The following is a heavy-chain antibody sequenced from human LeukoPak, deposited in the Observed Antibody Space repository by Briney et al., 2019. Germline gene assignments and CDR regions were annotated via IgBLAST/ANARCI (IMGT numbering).Heavy chain of an antibody. Sequence: GGSLRLSCAASGFTFSSYAMSWVRQAPGKGLEWVSAISGSGGSTYYADSAKGRFTISRDNSKNTLYLQMNSLRAEDTAVYYCAKDSGYDFRYFDYWGQGTLVTVSS. CDR1: GFTFSSYA. CDR2: ISGSGGST. CDR3: AKDSGYDFRYFDY. J-gene: IGHJ4*02. D-gene: IGHD5-12*01. V-gene: IGHV3-23*01.